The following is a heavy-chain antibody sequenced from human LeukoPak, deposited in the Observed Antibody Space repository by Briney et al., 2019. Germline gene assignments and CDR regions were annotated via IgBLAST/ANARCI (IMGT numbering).Heavy chain of an antibody. J-gene: IGHJ4*02. D-gene: IGHD3-3*01. V-gene: IGHV4-4*02. CDR3: ARILRFLEWLPLHP. Sequence: SETLSLTCAVSGDSITNPKWWSWVRQPPGKGLEWLGEIYYSGTANYNPSLGSRVTISVDTSKNQFSLKLSSVTAADTAVYYCARILRFLEWLPLHPWGQGTLVTVSS. CDR2: IYYSGTA. CDR1: GDSITNPKW.